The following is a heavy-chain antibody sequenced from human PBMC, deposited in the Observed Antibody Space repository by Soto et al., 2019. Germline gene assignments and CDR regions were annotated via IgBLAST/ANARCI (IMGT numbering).Heavy chain of an antibody. CDR3: ARISGGSPYYYAMDV. CDR1: GFSLTNNKMG. V-gene: IGHV2-26*01. D-gene: IGHD3-10*01. J-gene: IGHJ6*02. CDR2: IFSSDEK. Sequence: QVTLKESGPVLVKPTETLTLTCTVSGFSLTNNKMGVSWIRQPPGKALEWLANIFSSDEKSYSTSLKSRVTISQETSKSQVVLMVTNMDPVDTATYYCARISGGSPYYYAMDVWGQGTTVTVSS.